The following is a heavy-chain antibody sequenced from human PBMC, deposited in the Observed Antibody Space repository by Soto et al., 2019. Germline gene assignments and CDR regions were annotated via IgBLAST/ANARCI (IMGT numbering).Heavy chain of an antibody. CDR2: IYPGDSDT. J-gene: IGHJ6*02. Sequence: ESLKISCKGSGDSFTSSWIGWVRQIPGKGLAWMGIIYPGDSDTRYSPSFQGQVTISADKSISTAYLQWSSLKASDTAMYYCARQNGYYDSSGYYWGYYYYGMDVWGQGTTVTVSS. D-gene: IGHD3-22*01. CDR3: ARQNGYYDSSGYYWGYYYYGMDV. V-gene: IGHV5-51*01. CDR1: GDSFTSSW.